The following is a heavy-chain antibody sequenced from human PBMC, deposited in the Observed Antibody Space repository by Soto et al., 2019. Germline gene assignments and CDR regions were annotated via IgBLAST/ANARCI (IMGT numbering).Heavy chain of an antibody. CDR1: GYTFTRSG. D-gene: IGHD6-13*01. Sequence: QVQLVQSGAEVKKPGASVQVSFKASGYTFTRSGISRVRQAPGQGPEWWGWIRAYNGNTNYAQKLKGRLTLNTDTSTSTAYVELRSLKADDTAVYYCARDLDSSSCYDYWGQGTLVTVSS. J-gene: IGHJ4*02. V-gene: IGHV1-18*01. CDR3: ARDLDSSSCYDY. CDR2: IRAYNGNT.